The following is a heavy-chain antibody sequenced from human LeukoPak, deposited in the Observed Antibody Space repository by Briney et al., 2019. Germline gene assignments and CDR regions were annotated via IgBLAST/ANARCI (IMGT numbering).Heavy chain of an antibody. Sequence: SETLSLTCTVSGGSISSGGYYWSWIRQHPGKGLEWIGYIYYSGNTYYNPSLKSRVTISVDTSKNQFSLKLSSVTAADTAVYYCAREAADDYGDSYYFDYWGQGTLVTVSS. J-gene: IGHJ4*02. D-gene: IGHD4-17*01. V-gene: IGHV4-31*03. CDR3: AREAADDYGDSYYFDY. CDR1: GGSISSGGYY. CDR2: IYYSGNT.